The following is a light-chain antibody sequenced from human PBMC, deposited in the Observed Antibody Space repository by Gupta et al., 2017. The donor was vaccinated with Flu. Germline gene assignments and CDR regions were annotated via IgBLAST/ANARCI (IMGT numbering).Light chain of an antibody. J-gene: IGLJ3*02. Sequence: VKLTCTLSSGHSSYAIAWHQQQPEKGPRYLMKVNSDGSHSKGDGIPDRFSGSSSGAERYLTISSLQSEDEADYYCQTWGTGIRVFGGGTKLTVL. CDR2: VNSDGSH. CDR1: SGHSSYA. CDR3: QTWGTGIRV. V-gene: IGLV4-69*01.